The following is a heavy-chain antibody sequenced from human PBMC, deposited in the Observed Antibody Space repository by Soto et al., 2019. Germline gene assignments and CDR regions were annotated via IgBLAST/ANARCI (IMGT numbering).Heavy chain of an antibody. V-gene: IGHV1-58*01. CDR3: ATRIGNIGWYWLDT. D-gene: IGHD6-19*01. CDR1: GFTFSSSA. J-gene: IGHJ5*02. CDR2: IVLGNGNT. Sequence: VASVKVSCKASGFTFSSSAVQWVRQARGQRLEWIGWIVLGNGNTNYAQKFQERVTITRDMSTSTAYMEVRSLTSDDTAVYYCATRIGNIGWYWLDTWGQGTLVTSPQ.